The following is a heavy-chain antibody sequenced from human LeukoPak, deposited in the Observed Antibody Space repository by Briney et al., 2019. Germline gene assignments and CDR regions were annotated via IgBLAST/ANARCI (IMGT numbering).Heavy chain of an antibody. V-gene: IGHV1-2*02. D-gene: IGHD3-22*01. CDR3: ARAIPYYYDSSGYYYFDY. J-gene: IGHJ4*02. Sequence: ASVNVSCKASGYTFTGYYMHWVRQAPGQGLEWMGWINPNSGGTNYAQKFQGRVTMTGDTSIRTAYMELSRLRSDDTAVYYCARAIPYYYDSSGYYYFDYWGQGTLVTVSS. CDR2: INPNSGGT. CDR1: GYTFTGYY.